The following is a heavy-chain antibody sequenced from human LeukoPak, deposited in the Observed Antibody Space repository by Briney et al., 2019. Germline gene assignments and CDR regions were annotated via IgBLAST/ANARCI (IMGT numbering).Heavy chain of an antibody. CDR3: AKVGATDFDY. CDR1: GFTFDDYA. D-gene: IGHD1-26*01. Sequence: PGGSLRLSCAASGFTFDDYAMHWVRQAPGKGLEWVSGISWNSGSIGYADSVKGRFTISRDNAKNSLYLQMNSLRAEDTALYYCAKVGATDFDYWGQGTLVTVSS. J-gene: IGHJ4*02. CDR2: ISWNSGSI. V-gene: IGHV3-9*01.